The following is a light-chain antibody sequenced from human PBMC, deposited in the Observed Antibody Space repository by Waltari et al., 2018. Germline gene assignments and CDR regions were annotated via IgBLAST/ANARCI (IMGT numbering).Light chain of an antibody. V-gene: IGKV3-20*01. J-gene: IGKJ1*01. CDR3: QKYESLPAT. CDR2: HAS. Sequence: DIVLTQSPGTLSLSPGERATLSCRASQSVSKYLAWYQQKPGQAPRLLIYHASTRGTGIPDRFSGSGSGTDFSLTISRLEPEDFAVYYCQKYESLPATFGQGTKVEIK. CDR1: QSVSKY.